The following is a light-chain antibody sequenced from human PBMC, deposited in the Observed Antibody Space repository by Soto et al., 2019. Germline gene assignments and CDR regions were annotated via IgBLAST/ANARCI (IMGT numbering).Light chain of an antibody. Sequence: EIVLTQSPATLSSFPGDRVTLSCRASQAVNTRLAWYQHKPGQAPRLLIYLASTRDTGVPTRFSGSGSGTEFTLTTSSLQSEDLAVYYCQQYNHWPPWTFGQGTKVDIK. V-gene: IGKV3D-15*01. J-gene: IGKJ1*01. CDR1: QAVNTR. CDR3: QQYNHWPPWT. CDR2: LAS.